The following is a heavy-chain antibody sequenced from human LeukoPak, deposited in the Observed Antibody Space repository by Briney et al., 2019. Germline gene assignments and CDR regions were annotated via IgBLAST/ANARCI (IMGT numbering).Heavy chain of an antibody. D-gene: IGHD3-22*01. CDR1: GYTFTSYG. V-gene: IGHV1-18*01. J-gene: IGHJ3*02. CDR2: ISAYNGNT. Sequence: ASVKVFCKASGYTFTSYGISWVRQAPGQGLEWMGWISAYNGNTNYAQKLQGRVTMTTDTSTSTAYMELRSLRAEDTAVYYCASQRPDSSGYYYGSRAFDIWGQGTMVTVSS. CDR3: ASQRPDSSGYYYGSRAFDI.